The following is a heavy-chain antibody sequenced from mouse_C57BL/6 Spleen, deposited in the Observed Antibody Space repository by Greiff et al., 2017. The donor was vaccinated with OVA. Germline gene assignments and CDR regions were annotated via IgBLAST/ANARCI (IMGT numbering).Heavy chain of an antibody. D-gene: IGHD2-14*01. CDR1: GYTFTSYW. CDR3: ARGGYDEGALAD. J-gene: IGHJ3*01. CDR2: IDPSDSDT. V-gene: IGHV1-52*01. Sequence: QVQLKQPGAELVRPGSSVKLSCKASGYTFTSYWMHWVKQRPIQGLEWIGNIDPSDSDTHYNQKFKDKATLTVDKSSSTAYMQLSSLTSEDSAVYACARGGYDEGALADWGQGTLVTVSA.